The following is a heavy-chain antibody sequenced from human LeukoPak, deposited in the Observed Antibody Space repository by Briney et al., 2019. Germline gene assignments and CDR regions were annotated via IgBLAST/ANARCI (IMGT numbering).Heavy chain of an antibody. CDR1: GFTFSDYY. CDR3: AKDRGTVTGCCYFDY. J-gene: IGHJ4*02. D-gene: IGHD4-17*01. V-gene: IGHV3-11*01. CDR2: ISSSGSTI. Sequence: GGSLRLSCAASGFTFSDYYMNWIRQAPGKGLEWVSYISSSGSTIYYADSVKGRFTISRDNAKNSLYLQMNSLRAEDTAVYYCAKDRGTVTGCCYFDYWGQGTLVTVSS.